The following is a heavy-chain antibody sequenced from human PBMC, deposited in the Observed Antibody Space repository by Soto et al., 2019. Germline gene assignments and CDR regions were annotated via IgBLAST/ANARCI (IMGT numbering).Heavy chain of an antibody. CDR2: IYYSGST. V-gene: IGHV4-39*01. J-gene: IGHJ6*02. CDR3: ARHEDYAYGMDV. Sequence: QLQLQESGPGLVKPSETLSLTCTVSGGSISSSSYYWGWIRQPPGKGLEWIGSIYYSGSTYYNPSLKSRVTISVNTSKNQFSLKLSSVTAADTAVYYCARHEDYAYGMDVWGQGTTVTVSS. CDR1: GGSISSSSYY.